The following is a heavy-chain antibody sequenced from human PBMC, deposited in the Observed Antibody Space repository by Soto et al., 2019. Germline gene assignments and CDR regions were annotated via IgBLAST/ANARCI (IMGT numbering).Heavy chain of an antibody. J-gene: IGHJ5*02. CDR1: GYSFTSYW. Sequence: GESRKISCKGSGYSFTSYWIGWVRQMPGKGLEWMGIIYPGDSDTRYSPSFQGQVTISADKSISTAYLQWSSLKASDTAMYYCARRVKGPKGALYNWFDPWGQGTLVTVSS. V-gene: IGHV5-51*01. CDR3: ARRVKGPKGALYNWFDP. D-gene: IGHD1-26*01. CDR2: IYPGDSDT.